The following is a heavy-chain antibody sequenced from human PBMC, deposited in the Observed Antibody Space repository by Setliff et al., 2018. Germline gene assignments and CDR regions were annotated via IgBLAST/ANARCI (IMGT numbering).Heavy chain of an antibody. Sequence: ASVKVSCKASGYTFTSYYMHWVRQAPGQGLEWMGIINPSGGSTSYAQKFQGRVTMTRDTSISTAYMELSRLRSDDTAVYYCAREREWVFHYDSSGPFDYWGQGTLVTVSS. CDR1: GYTFTSYY. D-gene: IGHD3-22*01. CDR2: INPSGGST. J-gene: IGHJ4*02. V-gene: IGHV1-46*01. CDR3: AREREWVFHYDSSGPFDY.